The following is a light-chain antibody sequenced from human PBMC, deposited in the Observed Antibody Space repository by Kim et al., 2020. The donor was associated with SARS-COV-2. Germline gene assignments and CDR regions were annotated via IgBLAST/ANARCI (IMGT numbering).Light chain of an antibody. Sequence: EIVMTQSPDTLSVSPGGGATLSCRASQSVGSNLAWYQQKPGQAPRLLIHGASTRATGTPARFSGSGSGTEFTLTISSLQSEDFAVYYCQQYNDWLRGTFGQGTKVDIK. V-gene: IGKV3-15*01. CDR1: QSVGSN. CDR2: GAS. CDR3: QQYNDWLRGT. J-gene: IGKJ1*01.